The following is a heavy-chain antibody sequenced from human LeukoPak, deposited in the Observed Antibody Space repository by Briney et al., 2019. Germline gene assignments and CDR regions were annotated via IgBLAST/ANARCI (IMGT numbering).Heavy chain of an antibody. CDR3: ARGAIPAAIGWFDP. CDR2: MYPSGNT. V-gene: IGHV4-61*02. J-gene: IGHJ5*02. CDR1: GDSISSGPYY. D-gene: IGHD2-2*02. Sequence: SETLSLTCTVSGDSISSGPYYWSWIRQPAGKGLEWIGRMYPSGNTNYNPSLKSRVTISGDTSKNQFPLKLSSVTAADTAVYYCARGAIPAAIGWFDPWGQGTLVTVSS.